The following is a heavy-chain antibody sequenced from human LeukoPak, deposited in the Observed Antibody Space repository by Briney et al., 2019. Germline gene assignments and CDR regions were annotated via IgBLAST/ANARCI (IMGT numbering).Heavy chain of an antibody. Sequence: ASVKVSCKASGYTFIDYYIHWVRQAPGQGLEWMGWINPNSGGTNYAQHFQGRVTMTRDTSISTAYMELSRLRSDDTAVYYCASAYYYGSGSYNYFDYWGQGTLVTVSS. V-gene: IGHV1-2*02. CDR3: ASAYYYGSGSYNYFDY. J-gene: IGHJ4*02. CDR2: INPNSGGT. D-gene: IGHD3-10*01. CDR1: GYTFIDYY.